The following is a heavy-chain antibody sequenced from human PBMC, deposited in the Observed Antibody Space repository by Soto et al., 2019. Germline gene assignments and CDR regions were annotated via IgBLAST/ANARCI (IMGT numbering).Heavy chain of an antibody. Sequence: ASVKVSCKASGYTFTSYAMHWVRQAPGQRLEWMGWINAGNGNTKYSQKFQGRVTITRDTSASTAYMELSSLRSEDTAVYYCARAPSRIAAGGNYYFDYWGQGTLVTVSS. CDR1: GYTFTSYA. J-gene: IGHJ4*02. D-gene: IGHD6-13*01. CDR3: ARAPSRIAAGGNYYFDY. V-gene: IGHV1-3*01. CDR2: INAGNGNT.